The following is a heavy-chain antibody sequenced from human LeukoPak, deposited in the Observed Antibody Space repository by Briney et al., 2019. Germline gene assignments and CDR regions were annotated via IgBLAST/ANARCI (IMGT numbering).Heavy chain of an antibody. J-gene: IGHJ4*02. D-gene: IGHD6-19*01. CDR3: AKKFGSSAWYVGFDS. Sequence: PGGSLRLSCAASGFTFWNYAMAWVRQAPGKGLDWVSVICADSVTTYYAHSVKGRFTIARDNSKNTLYLQMNSLRAEDTAVYYCAKKFGSSAWYVGFDSWGQGTLVTVSS. CDR2: ICADSVTT. V-gene: IGHV3-23*01. CDR1: GFTFWNYA.